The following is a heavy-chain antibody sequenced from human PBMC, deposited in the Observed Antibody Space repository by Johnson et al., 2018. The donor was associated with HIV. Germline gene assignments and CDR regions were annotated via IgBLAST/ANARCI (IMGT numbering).Heavy chain of an antibody. V-gene: IGHV3-11*04. D-gene: IGHD4-17*01. CDR2: ISSSGSTI. CDR3: AKDQYRKLTTVAGI. CDR1: GFSFSDYY. Sequence: QVQLVESGGGLVKPGGSLRLSCAASGFSFSDYYMSWIRQAPGKGLEWVSYISSSGSTIYYAHFVKGRFTISRNNAKKSLYLQMNSLRAEDTAGYYCAKDQYRKLTTVAGIWGQGTMVTVSS. J-gene: IGHJ3*02.